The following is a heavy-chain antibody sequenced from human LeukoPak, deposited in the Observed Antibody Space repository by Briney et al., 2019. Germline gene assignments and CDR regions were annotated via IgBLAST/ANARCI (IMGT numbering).Heavy chain of an antibody. CDR1: GGSISSSGYY. J-gene: IGHJ4*02. V-gene: IGHV4-39*02. D-gene: IGHD2-2*01. CDR3: ARLGYCSSASCGPLDY. CDR2: IYYSGST. Sequence: SETLSLTCTVSGGSISSSGYYWGWVRQPPGRGLEWIGNIYYSGSTYYNPSLKSRVTISVDTSKNHFSLKLNSVTAADTALYYCARLGYCSSASCGPLDYWGQGTLVTVSS.